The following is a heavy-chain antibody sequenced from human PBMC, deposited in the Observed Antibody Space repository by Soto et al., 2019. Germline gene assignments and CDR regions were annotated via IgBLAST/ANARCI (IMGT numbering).Heavy chain of an antibody. CDR1: GGSISSYY. V-gene: IGHV4-59*01. D-gene: IGHD3-10*01. Sequence: SETLSLTCTVSGGSISSYYWSWIRQPPGKGLEWIGYIYYSGSTNYNPSLKSRVTISVDTSKNQFSLKLSSVTAADTAVYYCARLLFGAANWFDPWGQGTLVTVSS. J-gene: IGHJ5*02. CDR3: ARLLFGAANWFDP. CDR2: IYYSGST.